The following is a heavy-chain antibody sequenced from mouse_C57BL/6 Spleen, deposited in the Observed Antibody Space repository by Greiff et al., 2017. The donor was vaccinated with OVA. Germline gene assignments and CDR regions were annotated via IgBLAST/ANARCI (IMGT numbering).Heavy chain of an antibody. V-gene: IGHV5-17*01. CDR3: ARSGLRRDFDV. D-gene: IGHD2-4*01. J-gene: IGHJ1*03. Sequence: VQLKESGGGLVKPGGSLKLSCAASGFTFSDYGMHWVRQAPEKGLEWVAYISSGSSTIYYADTVKGRFTISRDNAKNTLFLQMTSLRSEDTAMYYCARSGLRRDFDVWGTGTTVTVSS. CDR2: ISSGSSTI. CDR1: GFTFSDYG.